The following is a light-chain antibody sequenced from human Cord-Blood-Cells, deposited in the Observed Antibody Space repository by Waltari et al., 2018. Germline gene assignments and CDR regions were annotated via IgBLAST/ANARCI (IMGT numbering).Light chain of an antibody. CDR3: QQYGSSPFT. Sequence: EIVLTQSPGTLSLSPGERATLPCRASQSVSSSYLARYEQKPGQAPRLLIYGASSRATGIPDRFSGSGSGRDFTLTISRLEPEDFAVYYCQQYGSSPFTFGPGTKVDIK. CDR2: GAS. V-gene: IGKV3-20*01. CDR1: QSVSSSY. J-gene: IGKJ3*01.